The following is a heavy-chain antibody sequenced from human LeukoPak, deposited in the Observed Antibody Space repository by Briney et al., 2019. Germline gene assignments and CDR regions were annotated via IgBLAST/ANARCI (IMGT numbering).Heavy chain of an antibody. Sequence: ASVKVSCKASGYTFTGYYIHWVRQAPGQGLEWMGWINPNSGGTNYAQKFQGRVTMTRDTSISTAYMELSRLRSDDTAVYYCARVGVRSRELVSAFDPWGQGTLVTVSS. J-gene: IGHJ5*02. CDR2: INPNSGGT. CDR1: GYTFTGYY. D-gene: IGHD1-26*01. V-gene: IGHV1-2*02. CDR3: ARVGVRSRELVSAFDP.